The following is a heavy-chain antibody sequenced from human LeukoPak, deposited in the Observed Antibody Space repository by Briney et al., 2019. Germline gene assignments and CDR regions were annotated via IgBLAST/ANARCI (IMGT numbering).Heavy chain of an antibody. V-gene: IGHV4-59*01. CDR2: IYYSGST. Sequence: SETLSLTCTVSGGSISSYYWSWIRQPPGKGLEWIGFIYYSGSTNYNPSLKSRVTISVHTSKNQFSLKLSSVTAADTAVYYCASLGDYDSSGYRYFDPWGRGTLVTVSS. J-gene: IGHJ2*01. CDR3: ASLGDYDSSGYRYFDP. CDR1: GGSISSYY. D-gene: IGHD3-22*01.